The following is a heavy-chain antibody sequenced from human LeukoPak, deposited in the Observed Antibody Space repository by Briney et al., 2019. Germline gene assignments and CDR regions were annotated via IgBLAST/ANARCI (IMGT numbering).Heavy chain of an antibody. V-gene: IGHV3-21*06. CDR1: GGSIRSSS. D-gene: IGHD3/OR15-3a*01. CDR3: ATVGSGATVLDSFDY. Sequence: ETLSLTCTVSGGSIRSSSYYWGWIRQPPGKGLEWVSIIASGCGHVYYGDSVKGRFTISRNNAKNLLYLQMNSLRVEDTAVYYCATVGSGATVLDSFDYWGQGTPVTVHS. CDR2: IASGCGHV. J-gene: IGHJ4*02.